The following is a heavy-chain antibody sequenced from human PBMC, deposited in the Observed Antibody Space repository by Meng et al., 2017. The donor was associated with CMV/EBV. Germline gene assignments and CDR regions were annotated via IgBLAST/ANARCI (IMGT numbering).Heavy chain of an antibody. D-gene: IGHD3-10*01. V-gene: IGHV1-2*02. Sequence: ASVKVSCKASGYTFTGYYMHWVRQAPGQGLEWMGWINPNSGGTNYAQKFQGRVTMTRDTSISTAYMELSRPRSDDTAVYYCARELGSYDAFDIWGQGTMVTVSS. CDR3: ARELGSYDAFDI. J-gene: IGHJ3*02. CDR2: INPNSGGT. CDR1: GYTFTGYY.